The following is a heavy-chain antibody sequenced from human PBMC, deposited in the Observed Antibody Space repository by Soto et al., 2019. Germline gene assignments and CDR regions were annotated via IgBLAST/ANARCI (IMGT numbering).Heavy chain of an antibody. CDR2: MNPNRGNT. Sequence: QVQLVQSGAEVKKPGASVKVSCKASGYTFTSYDINWVRQATGQGLVWMGWMNPNRGNTGYAQKFQGRVTMTRNTSISTAYMELSSLRSEDTAVYYCARERTGTTSMDVWGQGTTVTVSS. J-gene: IGHJ6*02. CDR1: GYTFTSYD. CDR3: ARERTGTTSMDV. D-gene: IGHD1-1*01. V-gene: IGHV1-8*01.